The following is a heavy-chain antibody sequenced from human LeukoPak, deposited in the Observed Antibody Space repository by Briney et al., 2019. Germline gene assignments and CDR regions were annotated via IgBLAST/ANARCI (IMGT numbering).Heavy chain of an antibody. CDR1: RFTFSTYG. J-gene: IGHJ4*02. CDR3: AKDMGTVTKFDY. D-gene: IGHD4-17*01. V-gene: IGHV3-30*02. Sequence: RGSLRLSCAASRFTFSTYGMHWVRQAPGKGLEWVALIRYDVSNKYYADSVKGRFTISRDNSQNTLYLQMNSLRAEDTAVYYCAKDMGTVTKFDYWGQGTLVTVSS. CDR2: IRYDVSNK.